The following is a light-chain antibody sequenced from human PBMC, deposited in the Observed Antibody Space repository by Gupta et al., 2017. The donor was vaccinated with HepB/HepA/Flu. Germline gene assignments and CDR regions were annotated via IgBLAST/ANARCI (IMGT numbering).Light chain of an antibody. CDR2: EVS. J-gene: IGLJ2*01. Sequence: QSALTQPASVSWSPGQSITISCTGSSSDVGSNNLVSWCQHHPGKVPKLIIYEVSRRPSGVTNRFSASKSDITASLTIAGLQEEDEADYYCCTSAGASSIYLLGGGTKLTVL. V-gene: IGLV2-23*02. CDR1: SSDVGSNNL. CDR3: CTSAGASSIYL.